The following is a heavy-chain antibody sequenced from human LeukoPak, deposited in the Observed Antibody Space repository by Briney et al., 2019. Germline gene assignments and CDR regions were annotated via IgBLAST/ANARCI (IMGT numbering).Heavy chain of an antibody. CDR2: INQDGSEK. J-gene: IGHJ4*02. CDR1: GFSFNNDW. CDR3: TRRLDE. V-gene: IGHV3-7*01. Sequence: GSLRLSCATSGFSFNNDWMDWVRQAPGKGLEWVANINQDGSEKNCLDSVKGRFTISRDNAQNSLYLQTNGLRVEDTAVYYCTRRLDEWGQGTLVTVSS. D-gene: IGHD3-16*01.